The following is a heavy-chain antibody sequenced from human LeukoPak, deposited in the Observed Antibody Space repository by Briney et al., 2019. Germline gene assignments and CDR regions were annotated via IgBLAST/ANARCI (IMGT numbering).Heavy chain of an antibody. J-gene: IGHJ4*02. CDR2: ISYSGST. CDR1: GGSISSYY. CDR3: ARHEGGTTYDY. Sequence: PSETLSLTCTVSGGSISSYYWSWIRQPPGKGLEWIGYISYSGSTDYNPSLKSRVTISVDTSKNQFSLRLTSVTAADTAVYYCARHEGGTTYDYWGQGTLVTVSS. D-gene: IGHD1-1*01. V-gene: IGHV4-59*08.